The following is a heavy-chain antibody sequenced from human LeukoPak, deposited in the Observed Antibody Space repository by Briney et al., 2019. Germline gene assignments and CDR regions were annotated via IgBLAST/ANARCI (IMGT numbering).Heavy chain of an antibody. CDR2: ISSSGSTK. CDR3: ARGGRAIVANWFDP. CDR1: GFTFSSYE. D-gene: IGHD5-12*01. V-gene: IGHV3-48*03. Sequence: GGSLRLSCAASGFTFSSYEMNWVRQAPGKGLEWVSYISSSGSTKYYADSVKGRFTISRDNAKNSLYLQMNTLRVEDTAVYYCARGGRAIVANWFDPWGQGTLVTVSS. J-gene: IGHJ5*02.